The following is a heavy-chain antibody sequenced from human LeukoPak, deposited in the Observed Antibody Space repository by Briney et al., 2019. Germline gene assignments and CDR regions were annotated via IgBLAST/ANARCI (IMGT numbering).Heavy chain of an antibody. D-gene: IGHD3-22*01. CDR3: VKDRVTMIVVVITQNLRDEYFQH. CDR1: GFTFSSYA. J-gene: IGHJ1*01. V-gene: IGHV3-23*01. Sequence: PGGSLRLSCAASGFTFSSYAMSWVRQAPGKGLEWVSAISGSGGSTYYADSVKGRFTISRDNSKNTLYLQMNSLRAEDTAVYYCVKDRVTMIVVVITQNLRDEYFQHWGQGTLVTVSS. CDR2: ISGSGGST.